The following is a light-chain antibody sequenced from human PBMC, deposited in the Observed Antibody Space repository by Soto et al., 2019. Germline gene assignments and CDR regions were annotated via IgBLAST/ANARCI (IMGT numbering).Light chain of an antibody. Sequence: QSVLTQPPSASGTPGQRVTISCSGSNSNIGSNTVYWYQHLPGTAPKLLIYRDDQRPSGVPDRFSGSKSGTSASLAISGLRSEDEAAYYCAVWDDRLSGLFGGGTQLTVL. CDR3: AVWDDRLSGL. CDR2: RDD. CDR1: NSNIGSNT. J-gene: IGLJ7*01. V-gene: IGLV1-47*01.